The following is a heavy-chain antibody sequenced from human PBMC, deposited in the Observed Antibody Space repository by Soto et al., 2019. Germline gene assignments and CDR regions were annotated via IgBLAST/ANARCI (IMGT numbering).Heavy chain of an antibody. J-gene: IGHJ5*02. CDR3: ARGSGSYLIWLDP. CDR2: TRNKANSYTA. V-gene: IGHV3-72*01. Sequence: EVQLVESGGGLVQPGGSLRLSCAASGFIFSDHYMDWVRQAPGKGLEWVGRTRNKANSYTAEYAASVKGRFTISRDDSKNSLYLQMNSLKTEDTAVYYCARGSGSYLIWLDPWGQGTLVTVSS. CDR1: GFIFSDHY. D-gene: IGHD1-26*01.